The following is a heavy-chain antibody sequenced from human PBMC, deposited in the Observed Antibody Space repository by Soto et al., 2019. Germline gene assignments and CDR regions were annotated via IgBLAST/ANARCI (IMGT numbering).Heavy chain of an antibody. D-gene: IGHD3-22*01. J-gene: IGHJ6*02. V-gene: IGHV1-69*13. CDR2: FIPIFGTP. Sequence: GASVTVPCKASGDSFRSYSLSWVRQAPRQGLEWIGGFIPIFGTPHYAQNFQGRLTISADESTSTVPMDLSSLRSEDTAVYYCAWARGVVDNYYYYGMDVWGQGTTVTVSS. CDR3: AWARGVVDNYYYYGMDV. CDR1: GDSFRSYS.